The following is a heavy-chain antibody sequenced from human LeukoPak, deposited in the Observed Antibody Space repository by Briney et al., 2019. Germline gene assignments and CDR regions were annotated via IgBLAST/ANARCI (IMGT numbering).Heavy chain of an antibody. CDR2: IYYSGST. V-gene: IGHV4-39*01. CDR3: ARLKNDKWELHYYYYYMDV. J-gene: IGHJ6*03. Sequence: PSETLSLTCTVSGGSISSSSYYWGWIRQPPGKGLEWIGSIYYSGSTYYNPSLKSRVTISVDTSKNQFSLKLSSVTAADTAVYYCARLKNDKWELHYYYYYMDVWGKGTTVTVSS. CDR1: GGSISSSSYY. D-gene: IGHD1-26*01.